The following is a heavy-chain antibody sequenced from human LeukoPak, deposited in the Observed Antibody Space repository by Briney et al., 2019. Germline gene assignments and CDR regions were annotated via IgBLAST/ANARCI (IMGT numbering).Heavy chain of an antibody. D-gene: IGHD6-19*01. CDR1: GGSISSYY. CDR3: AREGIAVAPFFDY. CDR2: IYYSGST. J-gene: IGHJ4*02. V-gene: IGHV4-59*01. Sequence: SETLSLTCTVSGGSISSYYWSWIRQPPGKGLEWIGYIYYSGSTNYNPSLKSRVTISVDTSKNQFSLKLSSMTAADTAVYYCAREGIAVAPFFDYWGQGTLVTVSS.